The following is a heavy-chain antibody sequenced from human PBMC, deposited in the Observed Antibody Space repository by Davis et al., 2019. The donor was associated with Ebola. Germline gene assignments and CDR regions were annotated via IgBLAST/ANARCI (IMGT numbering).Heavy chain of an antibody. CDR2: ISAHNGDT. J-gene: IGHJ3*02. CDR3: ARAITMIVPDAFDI. D-gene: IGHD3-22*01. CDR1: GYAFTRFG. Sequence: ASVKVSCKASGYAFTRFGFIRVRHAPGQGLEWMGWISAHNGDTNYAQKLQDRVTMTTDPSTSTVYMELRSLRSDDTAVYYCARAITMIVPDAFDIWGQGTMVTVSA. V-gene: IGHV1-18*01.